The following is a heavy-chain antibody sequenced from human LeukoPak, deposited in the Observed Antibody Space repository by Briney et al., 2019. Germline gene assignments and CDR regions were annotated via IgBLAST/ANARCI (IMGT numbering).Heavy chain of an antibody. J-gene: IGHJ4*02. D-gene: IGHD5-12*01. CDR2: ISSYGGST. Sequence: GGSLRLSCAPAGFTFASYAMHWARHAPGKGLEYVSSISSYGGSTYANSVKGRFTISRDNAKNSLYLQMNSLRAEDTAFYYCATNGGGDSGYGNFDYWGQGTLVTVSS. V-gene: IGHV3-64*01. CDR1: GFTFASYA. CDR3: ATNGGGDSGYGNFDY.